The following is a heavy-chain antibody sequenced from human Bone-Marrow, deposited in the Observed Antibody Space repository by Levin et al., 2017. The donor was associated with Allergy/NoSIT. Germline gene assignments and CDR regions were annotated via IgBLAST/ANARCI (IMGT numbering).Heavy chain of an antibody. V-gene: IGHV3-30*18. CDR1: GFTFSSYG. D-gene: IGHD3-10*01. Sequence: GESLKISCAASGFTFSSYGMHWVRQAPGKGLEWVAVISYDGSNKYYADSVKGRFTISRDNSKNTLYLQMNSLRAEDTAVYYCAKDVKGRDYYGSGSYGSRIYYYYYGMDVWGQGTTVTVSS. J-gene: IGHJ6*02. CDR2: ISYDGSNK. CDR3: AKDVKGRDYYGSGSYGSRIYYYYYGMDV.